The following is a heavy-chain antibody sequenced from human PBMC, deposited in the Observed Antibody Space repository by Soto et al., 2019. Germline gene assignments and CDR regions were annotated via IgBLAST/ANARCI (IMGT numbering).Heavy chain of an antibody. CDR1: GFTFSSYA. D-gene: IGHD6-19*01. V-gene: IGHV3-30-3*02. CDR3: AKIERQWLVLDATDY. J-gene: IGHJ4*02. Sequence: GGSLRLSCAASGFTFSSYAMHWVRQAPGKGLEWVAVISYDGSNKYYADSVKGRFTISRDNSKNTLYLQMNSLRAEDTAVYYCAKIERQWLVLDATDYWGQGTLVTVSS. CDR2: ISYDGSNK.